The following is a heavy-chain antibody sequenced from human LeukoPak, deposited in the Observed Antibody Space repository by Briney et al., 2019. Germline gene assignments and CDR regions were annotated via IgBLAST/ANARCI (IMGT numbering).Heavy chain of an antibody. CDR2: IWYDGSKK. J-gene: IGHJ3*01. Sequence: GGSLRLSCAASGFTFSSYGMHWVRQAPGKGLEWVAVIWYDGSKKYYADSVKGRFTISRDNAKKTLYLQMNSLRAEDTAVYYCASVVGGYYPPVDAFDLWGQGTMVTVSS. V-gene: IGHV3-33*03. D-gene: IGHD3-3*01. CDR3: ASVVGGYYPPVDAFDL. CDR1: GFTFSSYG.